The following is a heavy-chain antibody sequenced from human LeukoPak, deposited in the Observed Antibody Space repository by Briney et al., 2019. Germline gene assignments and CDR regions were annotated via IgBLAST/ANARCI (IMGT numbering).Heavy chain of an antibody. CDR1: GYTFTGYY. J-gene: IGHJ5*02. V-gene: IGHV1-2*02. Sequence: ASVKVSCRASGYTFTGYYMHWVRQAPGQGLEWMGWINPNSGGTNYAQKFQGRVTMTRDTSISTAYMELSRLRSDDTAVYYCARCYYDFWSGSLNWFDPWGQGTLVTVSS. CDR2: INPNSGGT. CDR3: ARCYYDFWSGSLNWFDP. D-gene: IGHD3-3*01.